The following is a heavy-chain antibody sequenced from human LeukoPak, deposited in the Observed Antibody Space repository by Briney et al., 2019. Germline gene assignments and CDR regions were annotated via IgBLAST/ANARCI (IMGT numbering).Heavy chain of an antibody. D-gene: IGHD3-22*01. J-gene: IGHJ5*02. CDR1: GGTFSSYA. Sequence: GSSVKVSCKXSGGTFSSYAISWVRQAPGQGLEWMGRIIPIFGTANYAQKFQGRVTITTDESTSTAYMELSSLRSEDTAVYYCARSPTYYYDSSGYYEFAWFDPWGQGTLVTVSS. V-gene: IGHV1-69*05. CDR3: ARSPTYYYDSSGYYEFAWFDP. CDR2: IIPIFGTA.